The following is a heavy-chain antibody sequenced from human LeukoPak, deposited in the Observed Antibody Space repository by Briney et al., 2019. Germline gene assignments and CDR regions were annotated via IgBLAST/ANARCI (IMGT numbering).Heavy chain of an antibody. CDR1: GYTFTSYD. D-gene: IGHD6-13*01. CDR2: MNPNSGNT. Sequence: EASVTVSCKASGYTFTSYDINWVRQAPGQGLEWMGWMNPNSGNTGYAQKFQGRVTITRNTSISTAYMELSSLRSEDTAVYYCARGSWEYSSDTFDAFDIWGQGTMVTVSS. V-gene: IGHV1-8*01. CDR3: ARGSWEYSSDTFDAFDI. J-gene: IGHJ3*02.